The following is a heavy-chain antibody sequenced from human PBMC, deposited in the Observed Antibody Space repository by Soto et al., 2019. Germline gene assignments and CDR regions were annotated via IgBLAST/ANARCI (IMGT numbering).Heavy chain of an antibody. CDR2: IYWDDYK. CDR1: GFSLSTSGVG. V-gene: IGHV2-5*02. D-gene: IGHD4-17*01. J-gene: IGHJ4*02. Sequence: QITLKESGPTLVKPTQTLTLTCTFSGFSLSTSGVGVGWIRQPPGKALEWLAVIYWDDYKHYSPSLKSSLTLTKDTSKNQVVLTMTNMDPVDTATYYCAHKGYGDYPLDYWGQGTLLTVSS. CDR3: AHKGYGDYPLDY.